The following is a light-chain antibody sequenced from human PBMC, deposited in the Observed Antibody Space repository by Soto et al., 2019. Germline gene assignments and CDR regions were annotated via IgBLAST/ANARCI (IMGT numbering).Light chain of an antibody. CDR2: EVS. Sequence: QSALTQPASVSGSPGQSITISCTGTSSDVGGYNFVSWYQQLPGKAPKLMIFEVSNRPSGVSHRFSGSKSGNTASLTISGLQAEDEADYYCSSYTTSSTYVFGTGTQLTVL. V-gene: IGLV2-14*01. J-gene: IGLJ1*01. CDR3: SSYTTSSTYV. CDR1: SSDVGGYNF.